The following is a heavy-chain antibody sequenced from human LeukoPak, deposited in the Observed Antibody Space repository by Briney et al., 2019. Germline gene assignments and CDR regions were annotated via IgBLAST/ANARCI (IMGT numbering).Heavy chain of an antibody. Sequence: QPGGSLRLSCEASGFTASTIFMGWVRQAPGKGLELGSIIPIGVTTYYADSVKGRFTISRDSFTNTLYLQMIGLRDDDTAVYYCARERGSGWGQGTLVTVSS. CDR1: GFTASTIF. D-gene: IGHD2-15*01. J-gene: IGHJ4*02. CDR3: ARERGSG. CDR2: IPIGVTT. V-gene: IGHV3-53*01.